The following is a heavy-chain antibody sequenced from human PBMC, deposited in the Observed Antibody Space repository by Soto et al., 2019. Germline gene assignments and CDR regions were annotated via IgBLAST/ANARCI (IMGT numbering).Heavy chain of an antibody. V-gene: IGHV1-58*01. D-gene: IGHD4-17*01. J-gene: IGHJ4*02. CDR1: GFTFTSSA. Sequence: ASVKVSCKASGFTFTSSAVQWVRQARGQRLERIGWIVVGSGNTNYAQKFQERVTITRDMSTSTAYMELSSLRSEDTAVYYCAAGDYGDYYVFDYWGQGTLVTVSS. CDR2: IVVGSGNT. CDR3: AAGDYGDYYVFDY.